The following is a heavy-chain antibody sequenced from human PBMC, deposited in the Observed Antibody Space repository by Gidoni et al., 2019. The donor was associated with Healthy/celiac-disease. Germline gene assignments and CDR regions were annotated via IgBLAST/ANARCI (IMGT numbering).Heavy chain of an antibody. V-gene: IGHV3-30*18. CDR1: GFTFSSYG. Sequence: GESGGGVVQPGRSLRLSCAASGFTFSSYGMHWVRQAPGKGLEWVAVISYDGSNKYYADSVKGRFTISRDNSKNTLYLQMNSLRAEDTAVYYCAKDLWGVRGVITNYYYGMDVWGQGTTVTVSS. CDR2: ISYDGSNK. J-gene: IGHJ6*02. D-gene: IGHD3-10*01. CDR3: AKDLWGVRGVITNYYYGMDV.